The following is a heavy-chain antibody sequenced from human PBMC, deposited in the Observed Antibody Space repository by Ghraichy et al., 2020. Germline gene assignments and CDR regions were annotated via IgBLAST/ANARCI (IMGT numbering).Heavy chain of an antibody. D-gene: IGHD6-13*01. CDR1: GYTFTSYD. CDR2: INPSDGST. Sequence: ASVKVSCKTSGYTFTSYDLRWVRQAPGQGLEWMGLINPSDGSTSYPEKFQGRVTVTRDTSTSTVYMELSSLTSGDTAVYYCARGGGAADESHWFDPWAQGTLVTVSS. CDR3: ARGGGAADESHWFDP. V-gene: IGHV1-46*01. J-gene: IGHJ5*02.